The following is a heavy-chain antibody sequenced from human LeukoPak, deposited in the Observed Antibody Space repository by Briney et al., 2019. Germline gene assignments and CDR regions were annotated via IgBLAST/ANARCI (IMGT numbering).Heavy chain of an antibody. CDR3: ARGRFTVTAGWFDP. D-gene: IGHD4-11*01. CDR1: GGSISSSSYY. CDR2: INHSGST. J-gene: IGHJ5*02. V-gene: IGHV4-39*07. Sequence: SGTLSLTCTVSGGSISSSSYYWGWIRQPPGKGLEWIGEINHSGSTNYNPSLKSRVTISVDTSKNQFSLKLSSVTAADTAVYYCARGRFTVTAGWFDPWGQGTLVTVSS.